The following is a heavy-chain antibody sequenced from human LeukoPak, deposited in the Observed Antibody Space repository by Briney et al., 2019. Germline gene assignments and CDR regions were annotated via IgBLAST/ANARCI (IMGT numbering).Heavy chain of an antibody. CDR3: ARDNIAARPFDY. Sequence: GGSLRLSCAASGFTFSSYAMSWVRQAPGKGLEWVAVIWYDGSNKYYADSVKGRFTISRDNSKNTLYLQMNSLRAEDTAVYYCARDNIAARPFDYWGQGTLATVSS. D-gene: IGHD6-6*01. CDR2: IWYDGSNK. V-gene: IGHV3-33*08. J-gene: IGHJ4*02. CDR1: GFTFSSYA.